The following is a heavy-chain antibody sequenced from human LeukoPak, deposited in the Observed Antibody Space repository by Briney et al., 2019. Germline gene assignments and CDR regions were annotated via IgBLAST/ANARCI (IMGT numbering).Heavy chain of an antibody. V-gene: IGHV4-34*01. CDR1: GGSFSGYY. Sequence: PSETLSLTCAAYGGSFSGYYWSWIRQPPGKGLEWIGEINHSGSTNYNPSLKSRVTISVDTSKNQFSLKLSSVTAADTAVYYCARRFPAGGSFKRWYFDLWGRGTLVTVSS. CDR3: ARRFPAGGSFKRWYFDL. J-gene: IGHJ2*01. CDR2: INHSGST. D-gene: IGHD6-25*01.